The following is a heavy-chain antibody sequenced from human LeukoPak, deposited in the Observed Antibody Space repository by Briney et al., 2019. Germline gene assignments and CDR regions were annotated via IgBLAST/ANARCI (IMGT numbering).Heavy chain of an antibody. CDR3: ARLYYCSSTSCLDAFDI. V-gene: IGHV4-59*01. Sequence: PSETLSLTCTVSGGSISSYYWSWIRQPPGKGLEWIGYIYYSGSTNYNPSLKSRVTISVDTSKNQCSLKLSSVTAADTAVYYCARLYYCSSTSCLDAFDIWGQGTMVTVSS. CDR1: GGSISSYY. CDR2: IYYSGST. D-gene: IGHD2-2*01. J-gene: IGHJ3*02.